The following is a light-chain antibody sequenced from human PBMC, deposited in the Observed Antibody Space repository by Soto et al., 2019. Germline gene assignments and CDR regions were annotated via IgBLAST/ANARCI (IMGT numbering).Light chain of an antibody. Sequence: QPVLTQPPSASGSPGQSVTISCTGTSSDVGGYNYVSWYQQHPGKAPKLMIYEVSKRPSGVPDRFSGSKSSNTASLTVSGLQAEDEADYYCSSYAGSNNLGVFGGGTKLTVL. CDR2: EVS. V-gene: IGLV2-8*01. CDR1: SSDVGGYNY. CDR3: SSYAGSNNLGV. J-gene: IGLJ2*01.